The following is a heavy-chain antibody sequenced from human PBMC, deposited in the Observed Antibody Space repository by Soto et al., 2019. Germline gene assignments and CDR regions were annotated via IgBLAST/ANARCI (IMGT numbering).Heavy chain of an antibody. V-gene: IGHV1-2*04. CDR2: INPNSGGT. D-gene: IGHD6-6*01. J-gene: IGHJ6*02. Sequence: ASVKVSCKASGYTFTGYYMHWVRQAPGQGLEWMGWINPNSGGTNYAQKFQGWVTMTRDTSISTAYMELSRLRSDDTAVYYCARSRIAARPYGMDVWGQGTTGTVS. CDR1: GYTFTGYY. CDR3: ARSRIAARPYGMDV.